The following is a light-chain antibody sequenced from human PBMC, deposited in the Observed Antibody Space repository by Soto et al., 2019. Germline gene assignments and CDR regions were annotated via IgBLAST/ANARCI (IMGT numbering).Light chain of an antibody. V-gene: IGKV3-15*01. J-gene: IGKJ4*01. Sequence: EMVLTQSPATLSLSPGESATLSCRASRSVSNYLAWYQQKPGQAPRLLIYAGSTRATGIPASFSGGGSGTEFTLTIDSLQSDDSAIYYCQQYYRWPVTFGGGTKVDIK. CDR3: QQYYRWPVT. CDR2: AGS. CDR1: RSVSNY.